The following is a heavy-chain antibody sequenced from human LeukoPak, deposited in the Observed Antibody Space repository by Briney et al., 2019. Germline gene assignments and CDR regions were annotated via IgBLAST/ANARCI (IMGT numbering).Heavy chain of an antibody. CDR1: GFTFTRYD. CDR2: MNPNNGNT. D-gene: IGHD1-14*01. Sequence: GASVKVSCKASGFTFTRYDINWVRQASGQGLEWMGWMNPNNGNTGYAQKFQGRVTITRDTYTNTAYMELRGLRPEDTAVYSGVRDAEGAGISVNFWFDPWGQGTLVTVSS. J-gene: IGHJ5*02. V-gene: IGHV1-8*01. CDR3: VRDAEGAGISVNFWFDP.